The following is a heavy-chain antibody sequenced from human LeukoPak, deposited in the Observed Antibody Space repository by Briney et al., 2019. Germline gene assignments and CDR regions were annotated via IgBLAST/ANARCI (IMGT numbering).Heavy chain of an antibody. J-gene: IGHJ4*02. Sequence: PGGSLRLSCAASGFTFSSYSMNWVRQAPGKGLEWVSSISSSSSYIYYADSVKGRFTNSRDNAKNSLYLQMNSLRAEDTAVYYCARDSAAVGTDFDHWGQGTLVTVSS. V-gene: IGHV3-21*01. CDR2: ISSSSSYI. D-gene: IGHD6-13*01. CDR1: GFTFSSYS. CDR3: ARDSAAVGTDFDH.